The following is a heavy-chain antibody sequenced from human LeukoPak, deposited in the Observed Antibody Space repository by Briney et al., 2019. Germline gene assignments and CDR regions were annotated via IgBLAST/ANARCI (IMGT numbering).Heavy chain of an antibody. CDR2: ISTSGTT. Sequence: LETPSLTRTISGVSLSRYFWTWVRQPAREGLGGVGRISTSGTTNYNPSLKSRVTMSLDTSKNQLSLRLTSVTTADTALYYCAGFLLVSVPHDTIDLWGQGTMVTVSS. CDR3: AGFLLVSVPHDTIDL. V-gene: IGHV4-4*07. CDR1: GVSLSRYF. D-gene: IGHD2/OR15-2a*01. J-gene: IGHJ3*01.